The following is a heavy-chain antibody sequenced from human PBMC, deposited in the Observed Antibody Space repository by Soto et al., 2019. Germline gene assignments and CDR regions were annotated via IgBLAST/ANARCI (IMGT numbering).Heavy chain of an antibody. CDR3: ARGMYYDFWSGPGRWFDP. Sequence: VASLKVSCKASGYTFTSYDINWVRQATGQGLEWMGWMNPNSGNTGYAQKFQGRVTMTRNTSISTAYMELSSLRSEDTVVYYCARGMYYDFWSGPGRWFDPWGQGTLVTAPQ. CDR2: MNPNSGNT. D-gene: IGHD3-3*01. J-gene: IGHJ5*02. CDR1: GYTFTSYD. V-gene: IGHV1-8*01.